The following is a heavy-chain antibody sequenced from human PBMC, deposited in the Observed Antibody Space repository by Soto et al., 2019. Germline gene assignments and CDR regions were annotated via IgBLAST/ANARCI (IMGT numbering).Heavy chain of an antibody. D-gene: IGHD6-13*01. CDR3: AREVNSSPARGPNWFDP. CDR1: GDSINNSHW. J-gene: IGHJ5*02. V-gene: IGHV4-4*02. Sequence: QVQLQESGPGLVQPSGSLSLTCAVSGDSINNSHWWSWVRQTPGEGLEWIGETYHSGTTNYNPSLKTRVTISIDKSKTQFSLKMNSVTAADTAVYYCAREVNSSPARGPNWFDPWGKGTLVPVSS. CDR2: TYHSGTT.